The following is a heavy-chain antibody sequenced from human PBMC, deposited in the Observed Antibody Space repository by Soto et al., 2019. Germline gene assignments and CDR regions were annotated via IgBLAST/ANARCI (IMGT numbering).Heavy chain of an antibody. CDR1: GFTFSSYW. V-gene: IGHV3-7*01. J-gene: IGHJ6*03. CDR3: AREGFWDPYSYYYMDV. Sequence: PGGSLRLSCAASGFTFSSYWMSWVRQAPGKGLEWVANIKQDGSEKYYVDSVKGRFTISRDNAKNSLYLHMNSLRAEDTVVYYCAREGFWDPYSYYYMDVWGKGTTVTVSS. D-gene: IGHD3-3*01. CDR2: IKQDGSEK.